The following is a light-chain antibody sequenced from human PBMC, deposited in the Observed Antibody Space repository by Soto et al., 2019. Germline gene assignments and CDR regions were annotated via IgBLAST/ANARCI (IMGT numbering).Light chain of an antibody. J-gene: IGKJ1*01. Sequence: EIVMTQSPATQSVSRGGGSSLSCRDSQSVRSNLDWYQQKRGQAPRIFIYGASTRQTGIPSRFSGSGAGTECTRTISSLQPEDVETDYCQQSYNWSRTFGQGTKVDIK. CDR2: GAS. CDR3: QQSYNWSRT. CDR1: QSVRSN. V-gene: IGKV3-15*01.